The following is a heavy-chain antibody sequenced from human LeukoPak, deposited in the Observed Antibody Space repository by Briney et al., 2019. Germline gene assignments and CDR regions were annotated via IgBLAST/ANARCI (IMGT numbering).Heavy chain of an antibody. J-gene: IGHJ4*02. V-gene: IGHV3-53*01. Sequence: GGSLRLSCAASGFTFSSYSMNWVRQAPGKGLEWVSVIYSGGSTYYADSVKGRFTISRDNSKNTLYLQMNSLRAEDTAVYYCTSGSGSGWYGYWGQGTLVTVSS. CDR3: TSGSGSGWYGY. CDR1: GFTFSSYS. CDR2: IYSGGST. D-gene: IGHD6-19*01.